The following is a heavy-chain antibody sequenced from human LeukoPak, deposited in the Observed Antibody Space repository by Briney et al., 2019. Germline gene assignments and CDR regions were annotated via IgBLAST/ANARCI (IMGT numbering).Heavy chain of an antibody. CDR2: IYHSGST. Sequence: SETLSLTCTVSGYSISSGYYWGCIRQPPGKGMEWIGSIYHSGSTYYNPSLKSRVTISVDTSKNQFSLKLSSVTAADTAVYYCARLSDSGDSSGYYQPAVFDYWGQGTLVTVSS. J-gene: IGHJ4*02. V-gene: IGHV4-38-2*02. CDR1: GYSISSGYY. D-gene: IGHD3-22*01. CDR3: ARLSDSGDSSGYYQPAVFDY.